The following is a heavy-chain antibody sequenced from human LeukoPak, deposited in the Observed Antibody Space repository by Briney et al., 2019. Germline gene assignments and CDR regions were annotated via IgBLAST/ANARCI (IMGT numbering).Heavy chain of an antibody. CDR3: ARGPLYYDFWSGYYRAPFDY. V-gene: IGHV1-8*03. J-gene: IGHJ4*02. CDR2: MNPNSGNT. D-gene: IGHD3-3*01. CDR1: GYTFTSYD. Sequence: GASVKVSCKASGYTFTSYDINWVRQATGQGLEWMGWMNPNSGNTGYAQKFQGRVTITRNTSISTAYMELSSLRSEDTAVYYCARGPLYYDFWSGYYRAPFDYWGQGTLVTVSS.